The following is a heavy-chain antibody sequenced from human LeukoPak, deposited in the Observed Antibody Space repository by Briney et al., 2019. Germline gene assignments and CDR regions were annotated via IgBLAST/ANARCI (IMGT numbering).Heavy chain of an antibody. D-gene: IGHD2-2*01. V-gene: IGHV3-23*01. CDR2: LGRSGENR. CDR1: GFTFTDYS. Sequence: GGSLRLSCAASGFTFTDYSMSWVRQAPGKGLEWVSGLGRSGENRYYATSVRGRFPISRDNSKDTVHLQMNSLRAEDTAIYYCVKDRPCETCMPMDAWGQGTTVTVSS. J-gene: IGHJ6*02. CDR3: VKDRPCETCMPMDA.